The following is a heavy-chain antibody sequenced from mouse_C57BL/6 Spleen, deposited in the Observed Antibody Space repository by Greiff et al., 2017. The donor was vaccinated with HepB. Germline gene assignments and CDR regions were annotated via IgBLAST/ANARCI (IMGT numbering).Heavy chain of an antibody. V-gene: IGHV1-9*01. CDR3: ARQSPFYYGSSYGYFDV. J-gene: IGHJ1*03. CDR1: GYTFTGYW. Sequence: QVQLQQSGAELMKPGASVKLSCKATGYTFTGYWIEWVKQRPGHGLEWIGEILPGSGSTNYNEKFKGKATFTADTSSNTAYMQLSSLTTEDSAIYYCARQSPFYYGSSYGYFDVWGTGTTVTVSS. CDR2: ILPGSGST. D-gene: IGHD1-1*01.